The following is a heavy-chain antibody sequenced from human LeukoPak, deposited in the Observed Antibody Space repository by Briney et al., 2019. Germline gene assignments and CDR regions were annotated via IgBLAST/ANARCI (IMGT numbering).Heavy chain of an antibody. CDR3: ARDLSGNSFDI. CDR1: GYILTGYY. Sequence: ASVKVSCKASGYILTGYYMHWVRQAPGQGLEWMGSINPNSGATDCAQKFQGRVTMTRDTSISTSHMELSRLRFDDTAVYYCARDLSGNSFDIWGLGTMVTVSS. CDR2: INPNSGAT. J-gene: IGHJ3*02. V-gene: IGHV1-2*02. D-gene: IGHD1-26*01.